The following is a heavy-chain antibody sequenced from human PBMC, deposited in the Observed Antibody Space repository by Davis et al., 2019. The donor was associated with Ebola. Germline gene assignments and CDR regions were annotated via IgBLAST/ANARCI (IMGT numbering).Heavy chain of an antibody. V-gene: IGHV3-23*01. CDR2: ISGSGRDT. Sequence: PGGSLRLSCAASGFTFSSYAMSWVRQAPGKGLDWVSAISGSGRDTYYADSVKGRFTISRDNSKNTLYLHMNSLRAEDTAVYYCANQDYGGNSGVDYWGQETLVTVSS. CDR3: ANQDYGGNSGVDY. D-gene: IGHD4-23*01. J-gene: IGHJ4*02. CDR1: GFTFSSYA.